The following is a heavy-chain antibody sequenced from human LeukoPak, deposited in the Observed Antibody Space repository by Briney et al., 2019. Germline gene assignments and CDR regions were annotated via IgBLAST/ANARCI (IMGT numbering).Heavy chain of an antibody. CDR2: ISGSGGST. CDR3: ARTGYSYGPAFDY. CDR1: GFTFSSYA. V-gene: IGHV3-23*01. D-gene: IGHD5-18*01. Sequence: PGRSLRLSCAASGFTFSSYAMSWVRQAPGKGLEWVSAISGSGGSTYYADSVKGRFTISRDNSKNTLYLQMNSLRAEDTAVYYCARTGYSYGPAFDYWGQGTLVTVSS. J-gene: IGHJ4*02.